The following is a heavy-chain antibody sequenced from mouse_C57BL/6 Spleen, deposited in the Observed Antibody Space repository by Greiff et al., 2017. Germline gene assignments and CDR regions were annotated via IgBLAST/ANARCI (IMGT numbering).Heavy chain of an antibody. CDR2: IYPGDGDT. Sequence: VKLMESGPELVKPGASVKISCKASGYAFSSSWMNWVKQRPGKGLEWIGRIYPGDGDTNYNGKFKGKATLTADKSSSTAYMQLSSLTSEDSAVYFCERGDGYYEDYYAMDYWGQGTSVTVSS. CDR1: GYAFSSSW. D-gene: IGHD2-3*01. J-gene: IGHJ4*01. V-gene: IGHV1-82*01. CDR3: ERGDGYYEDYYAMDY.